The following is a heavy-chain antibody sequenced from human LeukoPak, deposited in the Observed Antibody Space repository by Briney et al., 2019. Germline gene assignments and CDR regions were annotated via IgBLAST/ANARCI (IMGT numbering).Heavy chain of an antibody. CDR3: ARADGSGSYSAFDY. CDR2: INPNSGGT. Sequence: HGASVKVSCKASGYTFTGYYMHWVRQAPGQGLEWMGWINPNSGGTNYAQKFQGWVTMTRDTSISTAYMELSRLRSDDTAVYYCARADGSGSYSAFDYWGQGTLVTVSS. V-gene: IGHV1-2*04. CDR1: GYTFTGYY. D-gene: IGHD3-10*01. J-gene: IGHJ4*02.